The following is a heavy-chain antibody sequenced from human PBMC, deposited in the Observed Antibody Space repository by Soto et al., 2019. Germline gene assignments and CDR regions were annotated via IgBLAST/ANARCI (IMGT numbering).Heavy chain of an antibody. CDR2: INSDGSST. CDR1: GFTFSSYW. J-gene: IGHJ4*01. CDR3: ARAQHHDSSVYY. V-gene: IGHV3-74*01. Sequence: GSLCLTCAASGFTFSSYWMHWVRQAPGKGLVWVSRINSDGSSTSYADSVKGRFTISRDNDKNTLYLQMTRLRADDTAVYYCARAQHHDSSVYYWGAGNILTLSS. D-gene: IGHD3-16*01.